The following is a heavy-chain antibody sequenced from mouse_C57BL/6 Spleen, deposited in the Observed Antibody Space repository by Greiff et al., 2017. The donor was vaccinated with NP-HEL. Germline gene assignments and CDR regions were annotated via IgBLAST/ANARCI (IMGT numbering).Heavy chain of an antibody. D-gene: IGHD2-5*01. CDR3: ARPAYYSNGAMDY. CDR2: ISSGSSTI. J-gene: IGHJ4*01. Sequence: EVHLVESGGGLVKPGGSLKLSCAASGFTFSDYGMHWVRQAPEQGLEWVAYISSGSSTIYYADTVKGRFTFSRDNAKNTLFLQMTSLRSEDTAMYYCARPAYYSNGAMDYWGQGTSVTVSS. CDR1: GFTFSDYG. V-gene: IGHV5-17*01.